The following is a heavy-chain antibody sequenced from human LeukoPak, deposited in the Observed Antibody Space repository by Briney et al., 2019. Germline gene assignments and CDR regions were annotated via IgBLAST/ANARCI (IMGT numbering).Heavy chain of an antibody. D-gene: IGHD4-17*01. CDR1: GFTFSDYY. Sequence: GGSLRLSCAASGFTFSDYYMSWIRQAPGKGLEWVSYISSSGSSIYYAASVKGRVTISSDNARKSLYLQMNRLRAEDTAVYYCARDGYGVFRGGYFDDWGQGTLVTVSS. CDR3: ARDGYGVFRGGYFDD. CDR2: ISSSGSSI. V-gene: IGHV3-11*04. J-gene: IGHJ4*02.